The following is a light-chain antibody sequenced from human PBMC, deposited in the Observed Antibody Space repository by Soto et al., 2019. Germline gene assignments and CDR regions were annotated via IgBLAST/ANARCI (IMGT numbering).Light chain of an antibody. CDR3: QSYDSSLSGYV. Sequence: QLVLTQPPSVSGAPGQRVTISCTGSSSNIGSVYAVHWYQQLPGTAPKLLIYGNTNRPSGVPDRFSGSKSGTSASLAITGLQAEDEADYYCQSYDSSLSGYVFGTGTKLTVL. CDR2: GNT. CDR1: SSNIGSVYA. V-gene: IGLV1-40*01. J-gene: IGLJ1*01.